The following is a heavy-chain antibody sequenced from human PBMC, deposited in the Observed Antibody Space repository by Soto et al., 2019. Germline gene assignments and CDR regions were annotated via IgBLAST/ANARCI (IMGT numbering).Heavy chain of an antibody. CDR2: IIPIFGTA. CDR1: GGTFSSYA. J-gene: IGHJ3*02. V-gene: IGHV1-69*13. CDR3: ARDLRVRGVRGAFDI. Sequence: ASVKVSCKASGGTFSSYATSWVRQAPGQGLEWMGGIIPIFGTANYAQKFQGRVTITADESTSTAYMELSSLRSEDTAVYYCARDLRVRGVRGAFDIWGQGTMVTVSS. D-gene: IGHD3-10*01.